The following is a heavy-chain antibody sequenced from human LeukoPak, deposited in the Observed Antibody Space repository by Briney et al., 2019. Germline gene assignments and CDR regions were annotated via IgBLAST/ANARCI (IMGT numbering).Heavy chain of an antibody. Sequence: GESLQISCKGSGSRFTYWIGWVRQMPGKGLEWMGIIYSGDSHTKYSPSCQGRVTISADKSISTAYLQWSSLEASDTAMYYCASARHGDYVWDYWGQGTLVSVSS. V-gene: IGHV5-51*01. J-gene: IGHJ4*02. D-gene: IGHD4-17*01. CDR1: GSRFTYW. CDR2: IYSGDSHT. CDR3: ASARHGDYVWDY.